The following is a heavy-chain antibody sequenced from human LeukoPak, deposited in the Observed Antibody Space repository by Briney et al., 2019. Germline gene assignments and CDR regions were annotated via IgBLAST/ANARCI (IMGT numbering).Heavy chain of an antibody. V-gene: IGHV3-48*03. CDR3: AREVFGELLGMDY. Sequence: GGSLRLSCAASGFTVSSYEINWVRQAPGKGLEWVSYISSSGSTIYYADSVKGRFTISRDNAKNSLYLQMNSLRAEDTAVYYCAREVFGELLGMDYWGQRTLVTVSS. CDR2: ISSSGSTI. D-gene: IGHD1-26*01. CDR1: GFTVSSYE. J-gene: IGHJ4*02.